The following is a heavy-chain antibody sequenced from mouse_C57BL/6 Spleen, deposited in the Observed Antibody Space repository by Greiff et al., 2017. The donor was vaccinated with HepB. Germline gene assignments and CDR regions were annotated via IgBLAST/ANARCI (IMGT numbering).Heavy chain of an antibody. V-gene: IGHV2-9-1*01. D-gene: IGHD2-3*01. CDR1: GFSLTSYA. CDR3: ARNKLYDGYYGYAMDY. J-gene: IGHJ4*01. Sequence: VQLQQSGPGLVAPSQSLSITCTVSGFSLTSYAISWVRQPPGKGLEWLGVIWTGGGTNYNSALKSRLSISKDNSKSQVFLKMNSLQTDDTARYYCARNKLYDGYYGYAMDYWGQGTSVTVSS. CDR2: IWTGGGT.